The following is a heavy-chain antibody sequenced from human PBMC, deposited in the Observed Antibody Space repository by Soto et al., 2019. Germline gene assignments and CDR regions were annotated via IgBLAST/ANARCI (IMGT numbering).Heavy chain of an antibody. CDR1: AFTFSSYA. Sequence: GGSLRLYCSASAFTFSSYAMHWVRQAPGKGLEYVSGVRGNGDPPFYADSVKGRFTISRDNSKNTLYLQMSGLSADDTAVYYCVKSRGGNNFDFFDWGQGALVTVSS. V-gene: IGHV3-64D*06. CDR2: VRGNGDPP. J-gene: IGHJ4*02. D-gene: IGHD5-12*01. CDR3: VKSRGGNNFDFFD.